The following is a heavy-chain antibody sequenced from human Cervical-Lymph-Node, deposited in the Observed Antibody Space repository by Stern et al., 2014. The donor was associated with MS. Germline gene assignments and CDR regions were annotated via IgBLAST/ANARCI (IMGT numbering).Heavy chain of an antibody. V-gene: IGHV2-5*02. CDR2: IFWDDDK. J-gene: IGHJ4*02. D-gene: IGHD2-2*01. CDR3: AHRAFRYARDFDS. CDR1: GFSLITRGVA. Sequence: QVTLRESGPTLVRPTQTLTLTCTFSGFSLITRGVAVGWIRQSPGKALERLALIFWDDDKRFTPHLKNRLTITKDASKDQVVLTMTNMDPVDTATYFCAHRAFRYARDFDSWGQGTQVTVSS.